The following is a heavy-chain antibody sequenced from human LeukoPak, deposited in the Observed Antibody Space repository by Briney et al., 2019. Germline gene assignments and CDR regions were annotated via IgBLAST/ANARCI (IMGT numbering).Heavy chain of an antibody. J-gene: IGHJ4*02. Sequence: PGGSLRLSCAASGFIVSSNYMSWVRQAPRKGLEWVSTIYSGGSTYYADSVKGRFTISRDNSQNTLYLQMNSLRAEDTAVYYCARAATLAGPFDYWGQGTRVTVSA. CDR1: GFIVSSNY. D-gene: IGHD6-13*01. CDR2: IYSGGST. V-gene: IGHV3-53*01. CDR3: ARAATLAGPFDY.